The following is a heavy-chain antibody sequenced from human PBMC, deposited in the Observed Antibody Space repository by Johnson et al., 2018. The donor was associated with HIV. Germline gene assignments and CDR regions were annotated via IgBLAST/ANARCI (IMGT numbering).Heavy chain of an antibody. CDR2: ISYDGSNK. J-gene: IGHJ3*01. CDR1: GFTFSNYG. D-gene: IGHD1-14*01. Sequence: VQLVESGGGVVQPGRSLRLSCAASGFTFSNYGMHWVRQAPGKGLEWVAVISYDGSNKYYAYSVKGRFTISRDNSRNTLYLQMNSLRAEDTTVYFCAIMSAPEDADAFDFWGQGTMVTVSS. V-gene: IGHV3-30*03. CDR3: AIMSAPEDADAFDF.